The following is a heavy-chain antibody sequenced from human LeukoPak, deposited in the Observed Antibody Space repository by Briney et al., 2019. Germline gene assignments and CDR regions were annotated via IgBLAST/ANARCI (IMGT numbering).Heavy chain of an antibody. CDR1: GGSISNYY. D-gene: IGHD3-22*01. V-gene: IGHV4-59*01. J-gene: IGHJ1*01. CDR3: VRDHYYDSSGYTFRH. Sequence: SETLSLTCTVSGGSISNYYWSWIRQPPGKGLEWIGYIYYSGSTSYNPSLKSRVTMSVDTSKNQFSLKLSSVTAADTAVYYCVRDHYYDSSGYTFRHWDQGTLVTVSS. CDR2: IYYSGST.